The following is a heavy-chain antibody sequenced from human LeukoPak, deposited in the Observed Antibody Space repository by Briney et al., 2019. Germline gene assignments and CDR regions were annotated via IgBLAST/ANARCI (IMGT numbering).Heavy chain of an antibody. CDR2: INPNSGGT. D-gene: IGHD5-12*01. CDR3: ARQSSGGYGLGY. V-gene: IGHV1-2*02. CDR1: GYTFTVNY. J-gene: IGHJ4*02. Sequence: ASVKVSCKASGYTFTVNYMHWVRQTPGQGLEWMGWINPNSGGTNYAQKFQGRVTMTRDTSISTAYMELSRLRSDDTAVYYCARQSSGGYGLGYWGQGTLVTVSS.